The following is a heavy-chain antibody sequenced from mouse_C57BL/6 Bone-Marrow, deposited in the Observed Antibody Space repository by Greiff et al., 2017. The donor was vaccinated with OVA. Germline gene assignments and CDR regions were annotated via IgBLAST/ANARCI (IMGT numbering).Heavy chain of an antibody. D-gene: IGHD1-1*01. Sequence: QVQLQQPGAELVKPGASVKMSCKASGYTFTSYWITWLKQRPGQGLEWIGDFYPGSGSPNYNEKFKSKATLTVDTSSSTAYMQLSSLTSEDSAVYYCARVLLYYFDYWGQGTTLTVSS. CDR1: GYTFTSYW. V-gene: IGHV1-55*01. CDR2: FYPGSGSP. CDR3: ARVLLYYFDY. J-gene: IGHJ2*01.